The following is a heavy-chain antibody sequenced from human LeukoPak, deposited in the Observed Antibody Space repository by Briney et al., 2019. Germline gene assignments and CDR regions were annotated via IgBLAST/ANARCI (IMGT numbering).Heavy chain of an antibody. Sequence: KPLGTLSLTCTVSGGSISSSSYYWGWIRQPPGKGLEWIGNIYYSGSTYYNPSLKSRVTISVDTSKNQFSLKLSSVTAADTAVYYCARLGFGEYYFDYWGQGTLVTVSS. CDR1: GGSISSSSYY. CDR2: IYYSGST. V-gene: IGHV4-39*01. J-gene: IGHJ4*02. D-gene: IGHD3-10*01. CDR3: ARLGFGEYYFDY.